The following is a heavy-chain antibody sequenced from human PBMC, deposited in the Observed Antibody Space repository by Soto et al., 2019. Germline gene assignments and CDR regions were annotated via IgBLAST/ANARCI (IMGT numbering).Heavy chain of an antibody. J-gene: IGHJ6*02. CDR3: ARDQGRVHYYYGLDV. CDR2: IYYRGST. CDR1: GGSISSGGYY. V-gene: IGHV4-31*01. D-gene: IGHD1-1*01. Sequence: QVQLQESGPGLVKPSQTLSLTCTVSGGSISSGGYYWSWIRQHPGKGLEWIGYIYYRGSTYYNPSLKSPVTIAVDKAKNQFSLKLSTVTAADTAVYYCARDQGRVHYYYGLDVWGQGTTVTVSS.